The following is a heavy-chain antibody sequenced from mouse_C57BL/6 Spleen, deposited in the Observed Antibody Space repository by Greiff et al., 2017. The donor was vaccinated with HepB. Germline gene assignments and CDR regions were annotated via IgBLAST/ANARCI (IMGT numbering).Heavy chain of an antibody. V-gene: IGHV1-81*01. J-gene: IGHJ4*01. CDR1: GYTFTSYG. Sequence: QVQLQQSGAELARPGASVKLSCKASGYTFTSYGISWVKQRTGQGLEWIGEIYPRSGNTYYNEKFKGKATLTADKSSSTAYMELRSLTSEDSAVYFSARPPPHYYGSSSYAMDYWGQGTSVTVSS. CDR2: IYPRSGNT. D-gene: IGHD1-1*01. CDR3: ARPPPHYYGSSSYAMDY.